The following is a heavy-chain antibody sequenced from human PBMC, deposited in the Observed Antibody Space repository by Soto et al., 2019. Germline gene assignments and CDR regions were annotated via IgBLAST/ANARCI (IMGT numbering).Heavy chain of an antibody. D-gene: IGHD6-13*01. CDR2: IKSKMDGGTT. CDR3: TTDSPLQQLAYYYYGMDV. J-gene: IGHJ6*02. Sequence: GGSLRLSCAASGFSFTNAWMNWVRQAPGKGLEWVGRIKSKMDGGTTEYAAPVKGRFSISRDDSTKTLYLQMKSLKTDDAAVYYCTTDSPLQQLAYYYYGMDVWGQGTTVTVSS. CDR1: GFSFTNAW. V-gene: IGHV3-15*07.